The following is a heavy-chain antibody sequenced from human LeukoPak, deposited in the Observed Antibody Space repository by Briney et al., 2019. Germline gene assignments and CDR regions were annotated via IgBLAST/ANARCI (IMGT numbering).Heavy chain of an antibody. Sequence: SESLSLTCAVYGGSFSGYYWSWIRQPPGKGLEWIGEINHSGSTNYNPSLKSRVTISVDTSKNQFSLKLSSVTAADTAVYYCARAPLFNDSSGYFIIYFDSWGQGTLVTVSS. V-gene: IGHV4-34*01. D-gene: IGHD3-22*01. CDR3: ARAPLFNDSSGYFIIYFDS. CDR1: GGSFSGYY. CDR2: INHSGST. J-gene: IGHJ4*02.